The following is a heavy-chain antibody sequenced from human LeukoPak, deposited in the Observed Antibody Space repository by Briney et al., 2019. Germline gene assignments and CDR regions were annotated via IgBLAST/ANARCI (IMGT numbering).Heavy chain of an antibody. Sequence: SETLSLTCTVSGGSINDYYWTWIRQVPGKGLEWLGYISNSGTTDYNPSLKSRVTMSVDTSKNEFSLKVTSVTAADTAMYYCARVLRGAVTSNCFDPWGQGTLVTVSS. V-gene: IGHV4-59*01. D-gene: IGHD4-17*01. J-gene: IGHJ5*02. CDR2: ISNSGTT. CDR1: GGSINDYY. CDR3: ARVLRGAVTSNCFDP.